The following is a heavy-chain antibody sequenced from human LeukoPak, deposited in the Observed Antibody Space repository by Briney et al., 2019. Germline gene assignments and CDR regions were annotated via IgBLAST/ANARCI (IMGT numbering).Heavy chain of an antibody. Sequence: GGSLRLSCAASGFAFSSYAMSWVRQAPGKGPEWVAHIKENGNEQYYADSVKGRFTISRDNVKQSLGLQMNSLRVEDTAVYYCARGPGDFDASDIWGQGTMVTVSS. CDR1: GFAFSSYA. J-gene: IGHJ3*02. D-gene: IGHD1-14*01. CDR2: IKENGNEQ. V-gene: IGHV3-7*01. CDR3: ARGPGDFDASDI.